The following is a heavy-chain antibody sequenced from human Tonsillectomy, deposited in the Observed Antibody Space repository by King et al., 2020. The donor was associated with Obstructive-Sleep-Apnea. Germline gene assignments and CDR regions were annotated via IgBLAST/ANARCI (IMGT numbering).Heavy chain of an antibody. Sequence: VQLVESGGGVVQPGKSLRLSCAASGFTFGSFDIHWVRQAPGKGLEWVAVISYDGTTNYYADSVKGRFTISRDNSKNTVYLQMIRLRAEATAVYYCSKEREWYTSGWICDSWGQGILVTVS. CDR1: GFTFGSFD. CDR2: ISYDGTTN. D-gene: IGHD6-19*01. CDR3: SKEREWYTSGWICDS. J-gene: IGHJ4*02. V-gene: IGHV3-30*18.